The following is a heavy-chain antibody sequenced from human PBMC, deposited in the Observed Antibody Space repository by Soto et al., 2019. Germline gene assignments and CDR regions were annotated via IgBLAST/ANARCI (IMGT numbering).Heavy chain of an antibody. CDR2: ISAYNGNT. D-gene: IGHD3-10*01. CDR1: GYTFTSYG. V-gene: IGHV1-18*01. CDR3: AYTLYGSLGDYYYYGMDV. Sequence: QVQLVQSGAEVKKPGASVKVSCKASGYTFTSYGISWVRQAPGQGLGWMGWISAYNGNTNYAQKLQGRVTMTTDTSTSTAYMELRSVRSDDTAVYYCAYTLYGSLGDYYYYGMDVWGQGTTVTVSS. J-gene: IGHJ6*02.